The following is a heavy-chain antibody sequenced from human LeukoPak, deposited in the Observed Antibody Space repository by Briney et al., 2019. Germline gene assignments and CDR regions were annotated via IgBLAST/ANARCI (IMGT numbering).Heavy chain of an antibody. J-gene: IGHJ4*02. V-gene: IGHV3-30*04. CDR3: ARDQSY. CDR1: GFTFSSYA. Sequence: PGRSLRLSCAASGFTFSSYAMHWVRQAPGKGLEWVAVISYDGSNKYYADSVKGRFTISRDSSKNTLYLQMNSLRAEDTAVYYCARDQSYWGQGTLVTVSS. CDR2: ISYDGSNK.